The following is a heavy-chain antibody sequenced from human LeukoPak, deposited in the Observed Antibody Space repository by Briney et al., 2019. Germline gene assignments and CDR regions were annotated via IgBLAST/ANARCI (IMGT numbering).Heavy chain of an antibody. V-gene: IGHV1-18*01. CDR2: ISAYNGNT. J-gene: IGHJ4*02. D-gene: IGHD2-15*01. Sequence: ASVKVSRTASGYTFTSYGISWVRQAPGQGLEWMGWISAYNGNTNYAQKLQGRVTMTTDTSTSTAYMELRSLRSDDTAVYYCARAVEADGECGYWGEETLVSVSS. CDR1: GYTFTSYG. CDR3: ARAVEADGECGY.